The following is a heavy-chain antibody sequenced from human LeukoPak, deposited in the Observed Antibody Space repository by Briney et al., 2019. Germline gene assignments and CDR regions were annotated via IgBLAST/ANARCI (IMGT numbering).Heavy chain of an antibody. Sequence: GESLKISCKGCGYSFSSYWIGWVRQLPGKGLGWAGIIYPGDSDTSYSPSFQGQVTISAAKSISTAYLQWRSLKPSATATYYCARHQLAYCSSTSCLPHIDYWGQGTLVTVSS. J-gene: IGHJ4*02. V-gene: IGHV5-51*01. CDR3: ARHQLAYCSSTSCLPHIDY. CDR1: GYSFSSYW. CDR2: IYPGDSDT. D-gene: IGHD2-2*01.